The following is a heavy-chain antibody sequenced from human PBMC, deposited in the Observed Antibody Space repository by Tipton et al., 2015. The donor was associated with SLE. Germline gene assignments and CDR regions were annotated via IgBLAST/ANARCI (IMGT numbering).Heavy chain of an antibody. Sequence: TLSLTCTVSGGSISSHYWSWIRQPPGKGLEWIGYIYYSGSTNYNPSLKSRVTISVDTSKNQFSLKLSSVTAADTAVYYCARATGSYPHYYYYYGMDVWGQGP. CDR2: IYYSGST. D-gene: IGHD3-16*02. CDR3: ARATGSYPHYYYYYGMDV. V-gene: IGHV4-59*11. J-gene: IGHJ6*02. CDR1: GGSISSHY.